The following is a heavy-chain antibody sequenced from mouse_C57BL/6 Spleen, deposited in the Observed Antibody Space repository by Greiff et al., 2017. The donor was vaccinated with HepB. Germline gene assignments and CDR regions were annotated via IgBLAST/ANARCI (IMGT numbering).Heavy chain of an antibody. V-gene: IGHV5-4*03. Sequence: EVMLVESGGGLVKPGGSLKLSCAASGFTFSSYAMSWVRQTPEKRLEWVATISDGGSYTYYPDNVKGRFTISRDNAKNNLYLQMSHLKSEDTAMYYCARGGLLRLYAMDYWGQGTSVTVSS. D-gene: IGHD1-2*01. CDR2: ISDGGSYT. CDR3: ARGGLLRLYAMDY. CDR1: GFTFSSYA. J-gene: IGHJ4*01.